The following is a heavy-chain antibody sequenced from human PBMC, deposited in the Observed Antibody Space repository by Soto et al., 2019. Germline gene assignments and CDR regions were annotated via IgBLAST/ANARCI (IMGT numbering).Heavy chain of an antibody. CDR2: ISAYNGNT. J-gene: IGHJ4*02. CDR1: GYTFTSYG. V-gene: IGHV1-18*01. D-gene: IGHD2-15*01. CDR3: ARGWGYCSGGSCYSSIWRLDY. Sequence: QVQLVQSGAEVKKPGASVKVSCKASGYTFTSYGISWVRQAPGQGLEWMGWISAYNGNTNYAQKLQGRVTMTTDTSTSTAYRELRSLRSDDTAVYYCARGWGYCSGGSCYSSIWRLDYWGQGTLVTVSS.